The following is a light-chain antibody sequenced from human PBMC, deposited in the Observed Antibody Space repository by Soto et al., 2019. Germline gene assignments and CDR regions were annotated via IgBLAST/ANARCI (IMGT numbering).Light chain of an antibody. CDR3: SSYTSSSTLVV. CDR2: DVT. V-gene: IGLV2-14*01. Sequence: QSALTQPASVSGSPGQSITISCTGTSSDVGDYNYVSWYQQHTGKAPKLMIYDVTNRPSGVSNRFSGSKSGNTASLTISGLQAEDEADYYCSSYTSSSTLVVFGGGTKLTVL. J-gene: IGLJ2*01. CDR1: SSDVGDYNY.